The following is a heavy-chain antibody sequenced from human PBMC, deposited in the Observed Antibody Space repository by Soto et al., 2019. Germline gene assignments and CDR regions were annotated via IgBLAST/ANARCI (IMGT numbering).Heavy chain of an antibody. CDR2: ISYDGSNK. J-gene: IGHJ4*02. CDR1: GFTFSSYA. D-gene: IGHD6-13*01. V-gene: IGHV3-30-3*01. CDR3: ERSIAAAGSDY. Sequence: QVQLVESGGGVVQPGRSLRLSCAASGFTFSSYAMHWVRQAPGKGLEWVAVISYDGSNKYYADSVKGRFTISRDNSKNTLYLQMNSLRAEDTAVYYCERSIAAAGSDYWGQGTLVTVSS.